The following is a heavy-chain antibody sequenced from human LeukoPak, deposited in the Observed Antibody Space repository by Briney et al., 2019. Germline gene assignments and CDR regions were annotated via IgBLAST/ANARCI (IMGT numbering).Heavy chain of an antibody. CDR1: GGSISSSPYY. D-gene: IGHD3-9*01. J-gene: IGHJ4*02. CDR3: ARDREFLRYFDWLSPPALYYFDY. Sequence: SETLSLTCTVSGGSISSSPYYWGWIRQPPGKGLEWIGSIYYSGTTHYSPSLKSRVTISVDTSKNQFSLKLSSVTAADTAVYYCARDREFLRYFDWLSPPALYYFDYWGQGTLVTVSS. CDR2: IYYSGTT. V-gene: IGHV4-39*07.